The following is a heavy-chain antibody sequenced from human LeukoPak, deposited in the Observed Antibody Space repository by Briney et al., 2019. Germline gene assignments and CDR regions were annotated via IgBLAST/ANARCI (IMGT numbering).Heavy chain of an antibody. D-gene: IGHD3-3*01. Sequence: SETLSLTCAVYGGSFSGYYWSWIRQPPGKGLEWIGEINHSGSTNYNPSLKSRATISVDTSKNQFSLKLSSVTAADTAVYYCARVRIFGVVIIQGWFDPWGQGTLVTVSS. CDR3: ARVRIFGVVIIQGWFDP. J-gene: IGHJ5*02. CDR2: INHSGST. V-gene: IGHV4-34*01. CDR1: GGSFSGYY.